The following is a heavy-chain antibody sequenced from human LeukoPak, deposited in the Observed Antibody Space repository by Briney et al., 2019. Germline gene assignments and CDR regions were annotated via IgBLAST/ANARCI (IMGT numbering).Heavy chain of an antibody. Sequence: ASVKVSRKASGNTFTGYYMHWVRQAPGQGLEWMGWINPNSGGTNYAQKFQGRVTMTRDTSISTAYMELSRLRSDDTAVYYCARENSQRYYDFWSGYTNWFDPWGQGTLVTVSS. J-gene: IGHJ5*02. V-gene: IGHV1-2*02. CDR2: INPNSGGT. D-gene: IGHD3-3*01. CDR1: GNTFTGYY. CDR3: ARENSQRYYDFWSGYTNWFDP.